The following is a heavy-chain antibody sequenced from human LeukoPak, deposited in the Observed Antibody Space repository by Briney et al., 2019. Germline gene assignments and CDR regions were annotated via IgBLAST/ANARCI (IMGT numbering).Heavy chain of an antibody. V-gene: IGHV3-30*02. Sequence: PGGSLRLSYAASGFTFSSYGIHWVRQAPGKGLEWVAFIRYDGSNKYYADSVRGRFTISRDNSKNTLYLQMNLRADDTAVYYCAKSYRSGWYRGVIDYWGQGTLVTVSS. CDR2: IRYDGSNK. CDR3: AKSYRSGWYRGVIDY. D-gene: IGHD6-13*01. CDR1: GFTFSSYG. J-gene: IGHJ4*02.